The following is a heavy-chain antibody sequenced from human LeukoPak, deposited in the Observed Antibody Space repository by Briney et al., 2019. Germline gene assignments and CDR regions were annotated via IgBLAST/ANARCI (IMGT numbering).Heavy chain of an antibody. J-gene: IGHJ6*03. CDR3: ARGGLAPPEDYYYMDV. V-gene: IGHV1-8*03. D-gene: IGHD1-14*01. Sequence: ASVKVSCKASGYTFTSYDINWVRQATGQGLEWMGWMNPNSGSTGFAQKFQGRVTITRNTSISTAYMELSSLRSEDTAVYYCARGGLAPPEDYYYMDVWGKGTTVTVSS. CDR1: GYTFTSYD. CDR2: MNPNSGST.